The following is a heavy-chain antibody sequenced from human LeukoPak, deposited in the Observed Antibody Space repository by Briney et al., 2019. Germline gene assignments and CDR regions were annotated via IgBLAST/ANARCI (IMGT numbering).Heavy chain of an antibody. CDR1: GFTFSSYA. V-gene: IGHV3-15*01. CDR2: IKSTTSGGTT. D-gene: IGHD1-1*01. Sequence: GGSLRLSCAASGFTFSSYAMHWVRQAPGKGLEWVGRIKSTTSGGTTDYAAPVKGRFSISRDDSKNMLYLQMNSLKTEDTAVYHCATYNRKDAFDFWGRGTMVTVSS. CDR3: ATYNRKDAFDF. J-gene: IGHJ3*01.